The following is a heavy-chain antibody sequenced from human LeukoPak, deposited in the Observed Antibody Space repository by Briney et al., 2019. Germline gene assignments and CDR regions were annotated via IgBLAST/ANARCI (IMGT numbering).Heavy chain of an antibody. J-gene: IGHJ5*02. CDR3: ARGMSHGVRGVIFWFDP. V-gene: IGHV3-13*01. CDR2: IGTAGDT. CDR1: GSTFSSYD. D-gene: IGHD3-10*01. Sequence: GGSLRLSCAASGSTFSSYDMHWVRQATGKGLEWVSAIGTAGDTYYPGSVKGRFTISRENAKNSLYLQMNSLRAGDTAVYYCARGMSHGVRGVIFWFDPWGQGTLVTVSS.